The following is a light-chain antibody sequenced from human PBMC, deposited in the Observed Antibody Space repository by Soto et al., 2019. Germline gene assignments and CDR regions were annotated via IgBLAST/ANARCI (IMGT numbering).Light chain of an antibody. CDR1: QSVGSN. V-gene: IGKV3-15*01. J-gene: IGKJ4*01. Sequence: EIVMTQSAATLSVSPGERATLSCRPSQSVGSNLAWYQQKPGQAPRLLIYGASTRATGIPARFSGSGSGTEFTLTISSLQSEDFAVYYCQQYNVWPLTFGGGTKVDSK. CDR3: QQYNVWPLT. CDR2: GAS.